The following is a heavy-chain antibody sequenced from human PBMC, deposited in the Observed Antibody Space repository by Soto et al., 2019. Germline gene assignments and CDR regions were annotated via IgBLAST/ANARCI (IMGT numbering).Heavy chain of an antibody. J-gene: IGHJ5*02. CDR3: ARGLSADIVLMVYADTWFDP. D-gene: IGHD2-8*01. CDR1: GGSISSGGYY. V-gene: IGHV4-31*03. Sequence: PSETLSLTCTVSGGSISSGGYYWSWIRQHPGKGLEWIGYIYYSGSTYYNPSLKSRVTISVDTSKNQFSLKLSSVTAADTAVYYCARGLSADIVLMVYADTWFDPWGQGTLVTVSS. CDR2: IYYSGST.